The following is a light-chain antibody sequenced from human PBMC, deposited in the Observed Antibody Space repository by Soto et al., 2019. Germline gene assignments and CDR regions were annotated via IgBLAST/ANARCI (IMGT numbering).Light chain of an antibody. J-gene: IGKJ2*01. CDR1: QSIYSY. Sequence: EIVLTQSPATLSLSPGERATLSCRASQSIYSYLVWYQQRPGQAPRLVIYDASSRATGIPARFSASGSGSDFTLTISSLEPEDFAVYYCQQRSDWPRTFGRGTKLEIK. CDR2: DAS. V-gene: IGKV3-11*01. CDR3: QQRSDWPRT.